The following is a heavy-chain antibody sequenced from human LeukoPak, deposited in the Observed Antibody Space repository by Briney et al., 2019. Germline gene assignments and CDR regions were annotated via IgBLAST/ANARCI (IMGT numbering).Heavy chain of an antibody. D-gene: IGHD3-22*01. CDR1: GFTYDDYG. Sequence: GSLRLSCAATGFTYDDYGMSWVRQAPGKGLEWVSGINWNGGSTGYADSVKGRFTISRDNAKKSLYLQMNSLRVEDTAFYYCAAALDSSSYFYWGFDYWGQGTLVTVSS. CDR2: INWNGGST. J-gene: IGHJ4*02. CDR3: AAALDSSSYFYWGFDY. V-gene: IGHV3-20*04.